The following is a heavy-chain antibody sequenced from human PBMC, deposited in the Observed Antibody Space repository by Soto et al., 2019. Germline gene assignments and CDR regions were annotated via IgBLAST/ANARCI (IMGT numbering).Heavy chain of an antibody. CDR2: INPSGGST. J-gene: IGHJ4*02. Sequence: QVQLVQSGAEVKKPGASVKVSCKALGYTFTSYYMHWVRQAPEQGLEWMGIINPSGGSTNYAQKFQSRITLXRDTSTSTVYMELSSLRSEDTAVYYCTMGSYDILTDWRFDYWGQGTLVTVSS. CDR3: TMGSYDILTDWRFDY. D-gene: IGHD3-9*01. V-gene: IGHV1-46*03. CDR1: GYTFTSYY.